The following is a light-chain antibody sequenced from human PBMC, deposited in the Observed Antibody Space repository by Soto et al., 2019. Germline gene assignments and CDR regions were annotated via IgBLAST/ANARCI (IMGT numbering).Light chain of an antibody. CDR3: SSYADSNNYV. CDR1: SSDVGGYNY. Sequence: QSVLTQPPSASGSPGQSVTISCTGTSSDVGGYNYVSWYQQHPGRPPKLMIYEVTKRPLGVPDRFSGSKSGNTASLTVSWLQAEDEADYYCSSYADSNNYVFGPGTKVTVL. V-gene: IGLV2-8*01. CDR2: EVT. J-gene: IGLJ1*01.